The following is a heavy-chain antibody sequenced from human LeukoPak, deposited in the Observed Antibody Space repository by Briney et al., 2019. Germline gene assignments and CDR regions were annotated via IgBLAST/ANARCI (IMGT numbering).Heavy chain of an antibody. CDR2: IYYSGST. V-gene: IGHV4-39*01. CDR3: ASSIAARPVVYYYMDV. J-gene: IGHJ6*03. CDR1: GGSISSSSYY. D-gene: IGHD6-6*01. Sequence: KSSETLSLTCTVSGGSISSSSYYWGRIRQPPGKGLEWIGSIYYSGSTYYNPSLKSRVTISVDTSKNQFSLKLSSVTAADTAVYYCASSIAARPVVYYYMDVWGKGTTVTVSS.